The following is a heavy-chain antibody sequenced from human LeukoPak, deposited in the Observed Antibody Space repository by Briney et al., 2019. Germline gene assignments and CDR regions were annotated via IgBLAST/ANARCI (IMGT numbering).Heavy chain of an antibody. CDR3: AKDLGRSSSSGFDY. J-gene: IGHJ4*02. Sequence: PGGSLRLSCAASGVTFSSYAMSWVRQAPGKGLEWVSAISGSGGSTYYADSVKGRFTISRDNSKNTLYLQMNSLRAEDTAVYYCAKDLGRSSSSGFDYWGQGTLVTVSS. V-gene: IGHV3-23*01. CDR1: GVTFSSYA. CDR2: ISGSGGST. D-gene: IGHD6-6*01.